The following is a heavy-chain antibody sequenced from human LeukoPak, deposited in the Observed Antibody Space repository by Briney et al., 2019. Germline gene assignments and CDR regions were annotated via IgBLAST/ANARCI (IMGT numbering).Heavy chain of an antibody. J-gene: IGHJ4*02. CDR2: IYPGDSDT. Sequence: GESLKISCKGSGYSFTSYWIGWVRQMPGKGLEWMGIIYPGDSDTRYSPSFQGQVTISADKSISTAYLQWSSLKASDTAMYYCARVYCSSTSCYSHFDYWGQGTLVTVSS. D-gene: IGHD2-2*01. CDR3: ARVYCSSTSCYSHFDY. CDR1: GYSFTSYW. V-gene: IGHV5-51*01.